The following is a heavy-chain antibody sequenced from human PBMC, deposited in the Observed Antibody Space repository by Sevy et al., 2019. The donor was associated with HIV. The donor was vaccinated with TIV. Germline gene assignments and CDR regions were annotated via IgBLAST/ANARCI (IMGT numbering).Heavy chain of an antibody. V-gene: IGHV3-48*02. D-gene: IGHD3-22*01. Sequence: GGSLRLSCAASGFTFSSYSMNWVRQAPGKGLEWVSYISSSSSTIYYADSVKGRFTISRDNAKNSLYLQMNSLRDEDTAVYYCARDGPPAYYYDSSGIGGDAFDIWGQRTMVTVSS. CDR1: GFTFSSYS. CDR2: ISSSSSTI. J-gene: IGHJ3*02. CDR3: ARDGPPAYYYDSSGIGGDAFDI.